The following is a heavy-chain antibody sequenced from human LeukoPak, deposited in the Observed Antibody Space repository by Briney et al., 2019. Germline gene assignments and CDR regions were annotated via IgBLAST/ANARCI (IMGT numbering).Heavy chain of an antibody. D-gene: IGHD3-10*01. J-gene: IGHJ4*02. V-gene: IGHV4-4*02. Sequence: SETLSLTCAVSGGSTSSSNWWSWVRQPPGKGLEWIGEIYHSGSTNYNPSLKSRVTISVDKSKNQFSLKLSSVTAADTAVYYCARSHYGSGSQIDYWGQGTLVTVSS. CDR2: IYHSGST. CDR1: GGSTSSSNW. CDR3: ARSHYGSGSQIDY.